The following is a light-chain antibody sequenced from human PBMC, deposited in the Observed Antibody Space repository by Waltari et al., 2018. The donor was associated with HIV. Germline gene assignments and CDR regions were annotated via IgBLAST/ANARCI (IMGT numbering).Light chain of an antibody. Sequence: QSALTQPASVSGSIGQSITISCTGTSSDVRSYNLVSWYQHHPGKAPKLIIYEVYQRPSGVSNRFSGSKSGNTASLTVSGLQAEDEADYYCCSYAGSSIPFGGGTKLTVL. J-gene: IGLJ2*01. CDR2: EVY. CDR3: CSYAGSSIP. V-gene: IGLV2-23*02. CDR1: SSDVRSYNL.